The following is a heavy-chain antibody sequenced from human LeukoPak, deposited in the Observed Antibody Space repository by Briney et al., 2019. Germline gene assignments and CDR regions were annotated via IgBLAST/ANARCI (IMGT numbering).Heavy chain of an antibody. CDR2: ISTSGST. D-gene: IGHD3-22*01. CDR3: ASPRSGYRYTFDY. CDR1: AASISNYY. Sequence: SETLSLTCAVSAASISNYYWSWIRQAPGKGLEWIGYISTSGSTNYNPSLKSRVSISLDTSKNRFSLNLDFVTAADTAVYYCASPRSGYRYTFDYWGQGALVTVSS. V-gene: IGHV4-4*09. J-gene: IGHJ4*02.